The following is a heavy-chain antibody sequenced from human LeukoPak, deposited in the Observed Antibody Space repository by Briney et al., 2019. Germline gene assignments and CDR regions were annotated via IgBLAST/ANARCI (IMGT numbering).Heavy chain of an antibody. V-gene: IGHV5-51*01. CDR1: GYSFTSYW. Sequence: GESLKISCKGSGYSFTSYWIGWVRQMPGKGLEWMGIIYPSDSDTRYSPSFQGQVTISADKSISTAYLQWSSLKASDTAMYYCARMPSRYDSSGSPLGPWGQGTLVTVSS. D-gene: IGHD3-22*01. J-gene: IGHJ5*02. CDR3: ARMPSRYDSSGSPLGP. CDR2: IYPSDSDT.